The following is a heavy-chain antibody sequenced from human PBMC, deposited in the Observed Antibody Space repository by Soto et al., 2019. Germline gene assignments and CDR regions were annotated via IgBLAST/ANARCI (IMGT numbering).Heavy chain of an antibody. V-gene: IGHV4-34*01. CDR1: GGSFSGYY. Sequence: PSETLSLTCAVYGGSFSGYYWSWIRQPPGKGLEWIGDISHSGSTNYNPSLKSRVTISVATSKNQFSLKLSSVTAADTAVYYCARHGYSSSWYWFDPWGQGTLVTVSS. D-gene: IGHD6-13*01. CDR2: ISHSGST. CDR3: ARHGYSSSWYWFDP. J-gene: IGHJ5*02.